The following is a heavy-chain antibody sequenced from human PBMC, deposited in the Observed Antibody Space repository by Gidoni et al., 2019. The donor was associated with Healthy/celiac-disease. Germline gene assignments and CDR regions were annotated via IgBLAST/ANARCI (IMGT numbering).Heavy chain of an antibody. J-gene: IGHJ6*02. CDR2: ISSSSSYI. V-gene: IGHV3-21*01. Sequence: EVQLVESGGGLVKTGGSLRLSCAASGFTFSSYSMNWVRQAPGKGLEWVSSISSSSSYIYYADSVKGRFTISRDNAKNSLYLQMNSLRAEDTAVYYCARTIVVVTATYGMDVWGQGTTVTVSS. D-gene: IGHD2-21*02. CDR1: GFTFSSYS. CDR3: ARTIVVVTATYGMDV.